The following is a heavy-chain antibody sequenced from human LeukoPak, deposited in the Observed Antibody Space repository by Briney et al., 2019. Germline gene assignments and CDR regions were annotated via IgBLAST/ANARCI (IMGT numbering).Heavy chain of an antibody. D-gene: IGHD3-22*01. CDR2: ISGSGGST. Sequence: GGSLRLSCAASGFTFSSYAMSWVRQAPGKGLEWVSAISGSGGSTYYADSVKGRFTISRDNSKNTLYLQMNSLRAEDTAVYYCAKDSSQYYYDSSGYLWKDCWGQGTLVTVSS. V-gene: IGHV3-23*01. CDR3: AKDSSQYYYDSSGYLWKDC. CDR1: GFTFSSYA. J-gene: IGHJ4*02.